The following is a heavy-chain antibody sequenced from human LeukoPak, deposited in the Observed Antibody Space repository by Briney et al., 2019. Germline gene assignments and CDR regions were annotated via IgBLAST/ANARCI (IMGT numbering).Heavy chain of an antibody. V-gene: IGHV3-74*01. D-gene: IGHD1-26*01. CDR3: AKDDAPLPARYSGSY. J-gene: IGHJ4*02. Sequence: GGSLRLSCTASGFTFRNNWMHWVRQAPGKGLIWVSRINLDGTETTYADSVKGRFTISRDNAKNTLYLQMNSLRAEDTALYYCAKDDAPLPARYSGSYWGQGTLVTVSS. CDR1: GFTFRNNW. CDR2: INLDGTET.